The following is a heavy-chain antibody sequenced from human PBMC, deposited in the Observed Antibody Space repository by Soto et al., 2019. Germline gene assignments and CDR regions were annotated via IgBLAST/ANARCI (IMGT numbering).Heavy chain of an antibody. J-gene: IGHJ6*02. D-gene: IGHD1-26*01. V-gene: IGHV3-23*01. CDR2: ISGSGGRT. CDR1: GFTFTSFA. Sequence: GGSLRLSCAASGFTFTSFAMNWVRQAPGKGLEWVSTISGSGGRTYYADSVKGRFTISRDNSKNTLYLQMNSLRAEDTAVYYCAKDVSSGSYYGDYYFGMDVWGQGTTVTVSS. CDR3: AKDVSSGSYYGDYYFGMDV.